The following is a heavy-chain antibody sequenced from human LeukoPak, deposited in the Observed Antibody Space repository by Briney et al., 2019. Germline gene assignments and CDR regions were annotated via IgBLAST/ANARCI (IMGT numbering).Heavy chain of an antibody. CDR1: GGSISTSNYY. CDR3: AREMVRGIGYGYYHYYMDV. Sequence: SETLSLTCTVSGGSISTSNYYWGWIPQPPGQGLEWIGNIFYSGSTYYSPYLRRPISISPDTSKTQCSLKLRSVTAADAAVYYCAREMVRGIGYGYYHYYMDVWGKGTTVTISS. V-gene: IGHV4-39*07. CDR2: IFYSGST. J-gene: IGHJ6*03. D-gene: IGHD3-10*01.